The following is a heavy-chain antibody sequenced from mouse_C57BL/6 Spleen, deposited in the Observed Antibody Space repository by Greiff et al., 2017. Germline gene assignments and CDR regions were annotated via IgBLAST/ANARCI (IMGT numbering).Heavy chain of an antibody. CDR2: ISYDGSN. J-gene: IGHJ4*01. V-gene: IGHV3-6*01. Sequence: EVQLQEPGPGLVKPSQSLSLTCSVTGYSITSGYYWNWIRQFPGNQLEWMGYISYDGSNNYNPSLKNRISITRDTSKNQFFLKLNSVTTEDTATYYCAIDGYYAMDYWGQGTSVTVSS. CDR1: GYSITSGYY. CDR3: AIDGYYAMDY.